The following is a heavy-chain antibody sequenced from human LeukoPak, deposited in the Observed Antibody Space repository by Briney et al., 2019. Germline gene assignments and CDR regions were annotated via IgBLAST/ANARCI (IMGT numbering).Heavy chain of an antibody. CDR2: INPNSGGT. V-gene: IGHV1-2*02. CDR3: ARDLLVVVAATPLEP. J-gene: IGHJ5*02. Sequence: ASVTVSFKSSVYTFTCYYMHWVRQAPGQGREWMGCINPNSGGTNYAQKFQGRVTMTRDTSISTAYMELSRLRSDDTAVYYCARDLLVVVAATPLEPWGQGTLVTVSS. D-gene: IGHD2-15*01. CDR1: VYTFTCYY.